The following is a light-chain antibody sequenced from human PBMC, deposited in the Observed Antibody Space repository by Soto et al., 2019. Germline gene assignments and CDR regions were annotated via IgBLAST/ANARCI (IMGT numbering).Light chain of an antibody. V-gene: IGKV3-15*01. CDR2: GAS. CDR1: QSVSSN. CDR3: QQYNNWPF. Sequence: EIVMTQSPATLSVSPGERATLSCRASQSVSSNLAWYQLKPGQAPRLLIYGASTRATGIPARFSGSGSGTEFTLTISSPQSEDFAVYYWQQYNNWPFFGQGTKLEIK. J-gene: IGKJ2*01.